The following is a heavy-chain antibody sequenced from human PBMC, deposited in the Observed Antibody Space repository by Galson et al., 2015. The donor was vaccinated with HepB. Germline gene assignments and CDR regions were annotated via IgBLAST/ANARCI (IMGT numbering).Heavy chain of an antibody. V-gene: IGHV6-1*01. Sequence: CAISGDSVSSKSAAWNWIRQSPSRGLEWLGRTYYRSQWYNDYAVSVKSRIRVNSDTSKNQFSLTLNSVTAADTAVYYCARGGPQYSSQLRSVFDIWGQGTMVIVSS. J-gene: IGHJ3*02. CDR1: GDSVSSKSAA. CDR3: ARGGPQYSSQLRSVFDI. D-gene: IGHD5-18*01. CDR2: TYYRSQWYN.